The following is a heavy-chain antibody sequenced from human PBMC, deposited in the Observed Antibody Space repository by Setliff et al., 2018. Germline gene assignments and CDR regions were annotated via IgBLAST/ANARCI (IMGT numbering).Heavy chain of an antibody. Sequence: AASVKVSCKASGYTFTSYDINWVRQATGQGLEWMGWMNPNSGNTGYAQKFQGRVTITRNTSISTACMELSSLRSEDTAVYYCARGYRSGGSCYSGLPSAFDIWGQGTMVTVSS. V-gene: IGHV1-8*03. J-gene: IGHJ3*02. CDR1: GYTFTSYD. CDR3: ARGYRSGGSCYSGLPSAFDI. CDR2: MNPNSGNT. D-gene: IGHD2-15*01.